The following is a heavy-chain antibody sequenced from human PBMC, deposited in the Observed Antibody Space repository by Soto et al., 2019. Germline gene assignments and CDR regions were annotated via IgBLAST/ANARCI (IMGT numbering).Heavy chain of an antibody. J-gene: IGHJ4*02. CDR1: GFTFSSYS. D-gene: IGHD6-13*01. V-gene: IGHV3-21*01. Sequence: GGSLRLSCAASGFTFSSYSMNWVRQAPGKGLEWVSSISSSSYIYYADSVKGRFTISRDNAKNSLYLQMNSLRAEDTAVYYCAREGGHSSSWYDYWGQGTLVTVSS. CDR3: AREGGHSSSWYDY. CDR2: ISSSSYI.